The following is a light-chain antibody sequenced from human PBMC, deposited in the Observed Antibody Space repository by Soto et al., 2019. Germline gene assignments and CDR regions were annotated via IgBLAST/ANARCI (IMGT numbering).Light chain of an antibody. V-gene: IGKV1-5*01. Sequence: DIQMTQSPSTLSASVGDRVTITCRASLSISTWLVWYQQKPGKAPKVLIYDASSLQSGVPSRFSGHGSGTDFTLTISSLQPDDSAIYYCQQYKTYTTFGQGTKLEIK. CDR3: QQYKTYTT. J-gene: IGKJ2*01. CDR2: DAS. CDR1: LSISTW.